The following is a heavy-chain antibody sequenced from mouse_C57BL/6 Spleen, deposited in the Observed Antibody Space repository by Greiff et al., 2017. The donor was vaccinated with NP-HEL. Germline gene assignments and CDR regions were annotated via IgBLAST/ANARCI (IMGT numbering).Heavy chain of an antibody. CDR3: TRGGSTVVARGFDY. CDR1: GFTFSSYA. J-gene: IGHJ2*01. CDR2: ISSGGDYI. Sequence: EVKVEESGEGLVKPGGSLKLSCAASGFTFSSYAMSWVRQTPEKRLEWVAYISSGGDYIYYADTVKGRFTISRDNARNTLYLQMSSLKSEDTAMYYCTRGGSTVVARGFDYWGQGTTLTVSS. V-gene: IGHV5S21*01. D-gene: IGHD1-1*01.